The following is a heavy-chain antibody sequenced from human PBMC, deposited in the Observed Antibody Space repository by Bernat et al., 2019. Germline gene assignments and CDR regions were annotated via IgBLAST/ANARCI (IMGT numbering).Heavy chain of an antibody. CDR3: ARETRNCGNFDY. D-gene: IGHD1-14*01. J-gene: IGHJ4*02. Sequence: QLQLQESGPRLVKPSETLSLTCTVSGVSISSSNYYWGWIRQPPGKELEWIGSIYYSGSTYYNPSLKSRVTVSVDTSKNQVALKLSSVTAADTGVYYCARETRNCGNFDYWGQGTMVTVS. CDR1: GVSISSSNYY. V-gene: IGHV4-39*02. CDR2: IYYSGST.